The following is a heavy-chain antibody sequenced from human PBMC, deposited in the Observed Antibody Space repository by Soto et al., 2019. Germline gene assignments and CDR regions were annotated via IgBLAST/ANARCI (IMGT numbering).Heavy chain of an antibody. CDR2: IDPSDSYT. Sequence: RESLERSRKGSGYSITSYRSSLVRQKTGKGLEWMGRIDPSDSYTNYSPSFQGHVTISADKSISTAYLQWSSLKASDTAMYYCARQPYGDRYYYYYYGMDVWGQGTTVTVSS. D-gene: IGHD4-17*01. V-gene: IGHV5-10-1*01. CDR3: ARQPYGDRYYYYYYGMDV. CDR1: GYSITSYR. J-gene: IGHJ6*02.